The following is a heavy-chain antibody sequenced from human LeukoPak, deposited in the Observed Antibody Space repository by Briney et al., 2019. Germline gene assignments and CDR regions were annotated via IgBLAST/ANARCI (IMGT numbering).Heavy chain of an antibody. D-gene: IGHD1-26*01. CDR1: GFTFSSYS. CDR3: ARDRNSGAEGWFDP. J-gene: IGHJ5*02. Sequence: TGGSLRLSRAASGFTFSSYSMNWVRQAPGKGLEWVSYISSSSSTIYYADSVKGRFTISRDNAKNSLYLQMNSLRAEDTAVYYCARDRNSGAEGWFDPWGQGTLVTVSS. CDR2: ISSSSSTI. V-gene: IGHV3-48*01.